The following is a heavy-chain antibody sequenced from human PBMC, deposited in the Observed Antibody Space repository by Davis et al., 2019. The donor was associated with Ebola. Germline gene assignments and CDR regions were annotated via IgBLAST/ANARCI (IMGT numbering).Heavy chain of an antibody. CDR2: VHHTGIT. D-gene: IGHD3-22*01. Sequence: PSETLSLTCTVSGVSISSGDYYWSWIRQSPGTGLEWLGYVHHTGITYYNPSLKSRLSISVDTSNNHFSLSLPSVTAADTAVYFCARDSFYTDNSGYAVAYNWFDPWGQGTQVTVSS. J-gene: IGHJ5*02. V-gene: IGHV4-30-4*01. CDR3: ARDSFYTDNSGYAVAYNWFDP. CDR1: GVSISSGDYY.